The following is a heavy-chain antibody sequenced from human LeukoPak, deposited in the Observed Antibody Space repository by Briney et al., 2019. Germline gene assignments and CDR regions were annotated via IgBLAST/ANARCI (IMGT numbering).Heavy chain of an antibody. CDR3: ARGYGDYPYYFDY. Sequence: GASVKVSCKASGGTFSSYAISWVRQAPGQGLEWMGGIIPIFGTANYAQKFQGRVTITADESTSTAYMELSSLRSDDTAVYYCARGYGDYPYYFDYWGQGTLVTVSS. D-gene: IGHD4-17*01. V-gene: IGHV1-69*13. J-gene: IGHJ4*02. CDR1: GGTFSSYA. CDR2: IIPIFGTA.